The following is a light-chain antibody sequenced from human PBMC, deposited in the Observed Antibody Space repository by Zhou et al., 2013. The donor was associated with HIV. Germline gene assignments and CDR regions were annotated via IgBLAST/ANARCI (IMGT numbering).Light chain of an antibody. CDR1: QDISNY. V-gene: IGKV1-33*01. CDR3: QQYDNLGFT. Sequence: DIQMTQSPSSLSASVGDRVTITCQASQDISNYLNWYQQKPGKAPKLLIYDASNLETGVPSRFSGSGSGTDFTFTISSLQPEDIATYYCQQYDNLGFTFGPGTKMDIK. J-gene: IGKJ3*01. CDR2: DAS.